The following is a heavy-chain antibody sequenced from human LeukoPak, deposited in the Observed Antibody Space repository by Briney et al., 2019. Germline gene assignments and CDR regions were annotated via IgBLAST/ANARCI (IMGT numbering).Heavy chain of an antibody. V-gene: IGHV4-4*02. CDR1: GGSISSSNW. Sequence: SGTLSLTCAVSGGSISSSNWWSWVRQPPGKGLEWIGEIYHSGSTNYNPSLKSRVTISVDMSKNQFSLKLSSVTAADTAVYYCARDYYDSSGYYYSFDYWGQGTLVTVSS. J-gene: IGHJ4*02. CDR3: ARDYYDSSGYYYSFDY. D-gene: IGHD3-22*01. CDR2: IYHSGST.